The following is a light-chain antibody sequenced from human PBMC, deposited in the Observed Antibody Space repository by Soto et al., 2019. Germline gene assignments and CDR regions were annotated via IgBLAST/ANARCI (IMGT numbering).Light chain of an antibody. CDR1: QSVSNK. J-gene: IGKJ2*01. Sequence: EIVMTQSPATLSVSPWEGATLSCRASQSVSNKLAWYQQKPGQPPRLLMYYVSTRATGIPDRFSGSGSGTDFTLTITRLDPEDFAIYYCQQYGSSVYTFGQGTKVDIK. CDR2: YVS. CDR3: QQYGSSVYT. V-gene: IGKV3-15*01.